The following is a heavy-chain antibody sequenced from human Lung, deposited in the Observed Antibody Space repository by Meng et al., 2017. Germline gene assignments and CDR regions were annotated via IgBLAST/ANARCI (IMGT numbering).Heavy chain of an antibody. D-gene: IGHD4-11*01. J-gene: IGHJ4*02. CDR2: INHSGIT. CDR1: GGSISDYY. V-gene: IGHV4-34*01. Sequence: QVQLHVWCAGLLKPSETLPLTCVVLGGSISDYYWSWIRHPPGKGLEWIGEINHSGITNYNPSLESRATISVDTSQNNLSLKLSSVTAADSAVYYCARGPTTMAHDFDYWGQGTLVTVSS. CDR3: ARGPTTMAHDFDY.